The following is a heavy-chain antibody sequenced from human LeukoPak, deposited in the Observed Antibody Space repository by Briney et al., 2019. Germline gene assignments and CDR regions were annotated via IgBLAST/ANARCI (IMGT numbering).Heavy chain of an antibody. CDR2: INPNSGGT. J-gene: IGHJ4*02. CDR1: GYTFTGYY. Sequence: ASVKVSCKASGYTFTGYYMHWVRQAPGQGLEWMGWINPNSGGTNYAQKFQGWVTMTRDTSISTAYMELSRLRSDDTAVYYCARDAPITIFGVVIPEADYWGQGTLVTVSS. V-gene: IGHV1-2*04. D-gene: IGHD3-3*01. CDR3: ARDAPITIFGVVIPEADY.